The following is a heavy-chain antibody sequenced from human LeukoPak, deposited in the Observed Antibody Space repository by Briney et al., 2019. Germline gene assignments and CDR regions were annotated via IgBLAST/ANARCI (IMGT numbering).Heavy chain of an antibody. CDR1: GFTFSSYA. D-gene: IGHD3-22*01. J-gene: IGHJ2*01. V-gene: IGHV3-23*01. CDR3: ARGAYYDSSGPTAPFDL. Sequence: GGSLRLSCAASGFTFSSYAMSWVRQAPGKGLEWVSTFSGSGGSTYYADSVKGRFTISRDNSKNTLYMQMNSLRVEDTAVYYCARGAYYDSSGPTAPFDLWGRGTLVTVSS. CDR2: FSGSGGST.